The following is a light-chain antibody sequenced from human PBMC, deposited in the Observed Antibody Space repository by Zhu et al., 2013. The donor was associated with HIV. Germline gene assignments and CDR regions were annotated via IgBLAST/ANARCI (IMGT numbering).Light chain of an antibody. V-gene: IGKV3-11*01. CDR2: DAS. CDR3: QQRNYWPGT. CDR1: QSISVN. Sequence: EIVMTQSPASMSVSPGERVTLSCRASQSISVNLAWYQQKPGQAPRLLIYDASNRATGIPARFSGSGSGTDFTLTISSLEPEDFAVYYCQQRNYWPGTFGQGTKVEIK. J-gene: IGKJ1*01.